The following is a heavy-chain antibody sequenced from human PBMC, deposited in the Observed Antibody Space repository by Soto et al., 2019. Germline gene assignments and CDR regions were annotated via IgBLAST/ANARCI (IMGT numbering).Heavy chain of an antibody. CDR2: IDPSYSQT. CDR1: GYSFDGYW. V-gene: IGHV5-10-1*01. CDR3: ARRGTAACTIDY. Sequence: PGESLKIYCKGSGYSFDGYWITWVRQKPGKGIEWMGRIDPSYSQTYYSPSFRCYVTISVTKSISTAYLQWSSLKASDTAIYYCARRGTAACTIDYWGQGALVTVSS. D-gene: IGHD6-25*01. J-gene: IGHJ4*02.